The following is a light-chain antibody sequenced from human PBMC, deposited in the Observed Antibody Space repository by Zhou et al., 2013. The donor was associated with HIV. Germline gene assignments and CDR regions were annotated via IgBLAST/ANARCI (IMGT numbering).Light chain of an antibody. CDR3: QQYDNLPPYT. V-gene: IGKV1-6*01. CDR2: AAS. J-gene: IGKJ2*01. CDR1: QGIRND. Sequence: AIQMTQSPSSLSASVGDRVTITCRASQGIRNDLGWYQQKPGKAPKLLIYAASSLQSGVPSRFSGSGSGTDFTFTISSLQPEDIATYYCQQYDNLPPYTFGQGTKLEIK.